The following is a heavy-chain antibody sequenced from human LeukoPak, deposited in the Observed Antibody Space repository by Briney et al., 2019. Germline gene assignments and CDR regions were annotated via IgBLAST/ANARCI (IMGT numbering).Heavy chain of an antibody. D-gene: IGHD1-26*01. CDR3: ARQMQSHGNFDS. Sequence: GGSLRLSCAASGFTVSSYAMHWVRQPIGKGLEWVSALGIAGDTFYPGSVKGRFTISRENARNSLYLQVNSLRAEDTAMYYCARQMQSHGNFDSWGQGTLVTVSS. CDR1: GFTVSSYA. J-gene: IGHJ4*02. V-gene: IGHV3-13*01. CDR2: LGIAGDT.